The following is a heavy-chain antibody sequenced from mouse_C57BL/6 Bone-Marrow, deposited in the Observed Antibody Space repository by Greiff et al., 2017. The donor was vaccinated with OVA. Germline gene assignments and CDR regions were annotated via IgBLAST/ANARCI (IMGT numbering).Heavy chain of an antibody. CDR1: GFSLTSYG. CDR3: ARNPSDLLWLRRWNRTYYAMDY. CDR2: IWSGGST. J-gene: IGHJ4*01. D-gene: IGHD2-2*01. Sequence: QVHVKQSGPGLVQPSQSLSITCTVSGFSLTSYGVHWVRQSPGKGLEWLGVIWSGGSTDYNAAFISRLSISKDNSKSQVFFKMNSLQADDTAIYYCARNPSDLLWLRRWNRTYYAMDYWGQGTSVTVSS. V-gene: IGHV2-2*01.